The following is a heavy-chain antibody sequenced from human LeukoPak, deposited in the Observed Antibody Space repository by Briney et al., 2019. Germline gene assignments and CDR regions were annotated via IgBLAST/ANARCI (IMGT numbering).Heavy chain of an antibody. CDR2: INWNGGST. V-gene: IGHV3-20*04. D-gene: IGHD6-13*01. J-gene: IGHJ6*03. CDR1: GFTFDDYG. CDR3: ARIAGYSSSWSHSYYYYMDV. Sequence: PGGSLRLSCTASGFTFDDYGMSWVRQAPGKGLEWVSGINWNGGSTGYADSVKGRFTISRDNAKNSLYLQMNSLRAEDTALYYCARIAGYSSSWSHSYYYYMDVWGKGTTVTVSS.